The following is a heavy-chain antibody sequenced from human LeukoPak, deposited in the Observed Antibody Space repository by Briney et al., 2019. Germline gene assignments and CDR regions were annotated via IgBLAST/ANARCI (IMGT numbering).Heavy chain of an antibody. Sequence: PGGSLRLSCAASGFTFSSYAMSWVRQAPGKGLEWVSAISDSGSATYYADSVKGRFTISRDNAKNSLYLQMNSLRAEDTAVYYCARDRSDEWELLGRVIFDYWGQGTLVTVSS. CDR1: GFTFSSYA. CDR2: ISDSGSAT. V-gene: IGHV3-21*01. CDR3: ARDRSDEWELLGRVIFDY. D-gene: IGHD1-26*01. J-gene: IGHJ4*02.